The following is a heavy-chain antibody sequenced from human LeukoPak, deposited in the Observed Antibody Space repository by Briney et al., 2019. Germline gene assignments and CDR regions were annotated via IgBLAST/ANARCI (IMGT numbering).Heavy chain of an antibody. D-gene: IGHD3-22*01. Sequence: GRSLRLSCAASGFTFDDYAMHWVRQAPGKGLEWDSGISWNSGSIGYADSVKGRFTISRDNAKNSLYLQMNSLRAEDTALYYCAKDQYYYDSSGYFDYWGQGTLVTVSS. V-gene: IGHV3-9*01. J-gene: IGHJ4*02. CDR1: GFTFDDYA. CDR3: AKDQYYYDSSGYFDY. CDR2: ISWNSGSI.